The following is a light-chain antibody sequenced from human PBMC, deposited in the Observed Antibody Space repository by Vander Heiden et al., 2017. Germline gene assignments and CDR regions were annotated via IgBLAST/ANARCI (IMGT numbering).Light chain of an antibody. CDR2: MSR. Sequence: HSVLTQPPSASGTPGQRVSISCSGSRSNIATNYVYWYQQLPGSAPKLLIYMSRRRPSGVPDRFSGSKSGTSASLAISGLRSEDEADYYCASWDESLSGVVFGGGTKLTVL. J-gene: IGLJ2*01. CDR1: RSNIATNY. CDR3: ASWDESLSGVV. V-gene: IGLV1-47*01.